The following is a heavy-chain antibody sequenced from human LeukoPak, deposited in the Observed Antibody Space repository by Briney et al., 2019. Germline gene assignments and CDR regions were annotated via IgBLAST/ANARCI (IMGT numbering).Heavy chain of an antibody. V-gene: IGHV3-11*04. CDR2: ISGSGSTT. J-gene: IGHJ4*02. CDR3: ARVGSCTNGVCYNPFDY. CDR1: GFIFSDYY. D-gene: IGHD2-8*01. Sequence: GGSLRLSCAASGFIFSDYYMSWIRQAPGKGLEWVSYISGSGSTTYYADSVKGRFTISRDNAKNSLYLQMNSLRAEDTAVYYCARVGSCTNGVCYNPFDYWGQGTLVTVSS.